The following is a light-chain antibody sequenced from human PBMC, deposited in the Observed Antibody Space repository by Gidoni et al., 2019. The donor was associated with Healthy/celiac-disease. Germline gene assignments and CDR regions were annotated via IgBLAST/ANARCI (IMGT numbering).Light chain of an antibody. V-gene: IGKV1-8*01. CDR2: AAS. J-gene: IGKJ1*01. CDR1: QGISSN. Sequence: AIRMTQSPSSLSASTGDRVTITCRASQGISSNLAWYQQKPGKAPKLLIYAASTLQSGVPSRFSGSGSGIDFTLTISCLQSEDFATYYCQQYYSYPWTFGQGTKVEIK. CDR3: QQYYSYPWT.